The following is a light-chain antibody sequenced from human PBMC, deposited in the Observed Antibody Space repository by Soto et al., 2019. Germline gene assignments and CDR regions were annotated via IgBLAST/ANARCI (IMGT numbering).Light chain of an antibody. CDR3: VSFAGGTYV. CDR2: DVN. V-gene: IGLV2-8*01. J-gene: IGLJ1*01. Sequence: QSALTQPPSASGSPGQSVTISCTGTSSDVGGYIFVSWYQQHPGKVPKLIIYDVNKRPSGVPDRFSGSKYDNTASLTVSGLQAEDEGDYYCVSFAGGTYVFGTGTKVTVL. CDR1: SSDVGGYIF.